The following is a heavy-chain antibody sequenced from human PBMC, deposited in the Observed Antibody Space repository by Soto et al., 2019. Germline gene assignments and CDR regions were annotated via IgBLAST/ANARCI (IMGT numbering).Heavy chain of an antibody. CDR2: INAGKSDT. CDR1: GYTFTDYD. J-gene: IGHJ4*02. V-gene: IGHV1-3*01. CDR3: TRQGKI. Sequence: QVQLVQSGAELKEPGASVKVSCKASGYTFTDYDIHWVRQAPGQSLEWMGWINAGKSDTKYSQKFQGRVTITRDTSASTDYMELRSLPSEDTAVYYCTRQGKIWGQGTLITVS.